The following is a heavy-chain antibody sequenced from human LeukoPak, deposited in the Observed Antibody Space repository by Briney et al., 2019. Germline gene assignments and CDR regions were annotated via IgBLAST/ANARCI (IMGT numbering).Heavy chain of an antibody. Sequence: GGSLRLSCAASGFTFNNYVMSWVRQSPGKGLEWVSAISGSSGGAYYANSVKGRFTISRDNSKNTLYLQMNSLRAEDTAVYYCAKDSIDVIAVYYFDYWGQGTLVTGSS. V-gene: IGHV3-23*01. CDR3: AKDSIDVIAVYYFDY. CDR1: GFTFNNYV. D-gene: IGHD2-21*01. CDR2: ISGSSGGA. J-gene: IGHJ4*02.